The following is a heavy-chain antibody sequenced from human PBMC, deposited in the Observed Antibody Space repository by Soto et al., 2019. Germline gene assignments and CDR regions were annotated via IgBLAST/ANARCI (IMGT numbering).Heavy chain of an antibody. J-gene: IGHJ5*02. D-gene: IGHD2-15*01. Sequence: ASVKVSCKASGYTFTSYAMHWVRQAPGQRLEWMGWINAGNGNTKYSQKFQGRVTITRDTSASTAYMELSSLRSEDTAVYYCARQRYCSGGSCYVLDPWGQGTLVTVSS. CDR1: GYTFTSYA. V-gene: IGHV1-3*01. CDR2: INAGNGNT. CDR3: ARQRYCSGGSCYVLDP.